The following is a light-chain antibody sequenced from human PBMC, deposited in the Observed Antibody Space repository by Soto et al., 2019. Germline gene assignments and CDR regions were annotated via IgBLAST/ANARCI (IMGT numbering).Light chain of an antibody. V-gene: IGLV2-14*03. J-gene: IGLJ1*01. Sequence: QSALTRPASVSGSPGQSITISCTGTSSDVGAYKYVSWHQQHPGKAPKLMIYDVSDRPSGVSDRFSGSKSGNTASLTISGLQAEDEADYYCSSYTGGSTSYVFGTGTKVTVL. CDR2: DVS. CDR3: SSYTGGSTSYV. CDR1: SSDVGAYKY.